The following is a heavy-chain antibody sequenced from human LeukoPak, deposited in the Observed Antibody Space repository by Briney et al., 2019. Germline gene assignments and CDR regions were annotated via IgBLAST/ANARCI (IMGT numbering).Heavy chain of an antibody. J-gene: IGHJ5*02. CDR2: IYTSGST. V-gene: IGHV4-4*07. CDR3: ARGGTLGNWFDP. CDR1: GGSISSYY. Sequence: PSETLSLTCTVSGGSISSYYGSWMRQPAGKGLEWIGRIYTSGSTNYNPSLKSRVTMSVDTPKNQFSLKLSSVTAADTAVYYCARGGTLGNWFDPWGQGTLVTVSS.